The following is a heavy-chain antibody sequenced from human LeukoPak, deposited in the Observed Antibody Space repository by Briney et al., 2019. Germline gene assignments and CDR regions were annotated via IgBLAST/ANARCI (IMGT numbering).Heavy chain of an antibody. CDR3: ASANSGSPAFSYMDV. J-gene: IGHJ6*03. D-gene: IGHD3-10*01. Sequence: GSSVKVSCKASGGPFNTNAFSWVRQAPGQGLEWMGGIIPIFGTPTNAQKFQGRVTITTDKSTSTAYMELSSLRSEDTAIYFCASANSGSPAFSYMDVWGKGTTVTVSS. CDR1: GGPFNTNA. CDR2: IIPIFGTP. V-gene: IGHV1-69*05.